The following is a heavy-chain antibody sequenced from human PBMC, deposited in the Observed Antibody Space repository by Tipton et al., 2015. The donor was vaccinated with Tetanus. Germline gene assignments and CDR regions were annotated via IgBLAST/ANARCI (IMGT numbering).Heavy chain of an antibody. Sequence: GSLRLSCAASGFIFTNYAISWIRQAPGKRLEWVSAISDSGTAGDSTTYYADSVKGRFTVSRDNSKNTLYLQMNSLRAEDTAVYYCARGDMVRGVIWFDPWGQGTLVTVSS. CDR3: ARGDMVRGVIWFDP. D-gene: IGHD3-10*01. CDR1: GFIFTNYA. V-gene: IGHV3-23*01. CDR2: ISDSGTAGDSTT. J-gene: IGHJ5*02.